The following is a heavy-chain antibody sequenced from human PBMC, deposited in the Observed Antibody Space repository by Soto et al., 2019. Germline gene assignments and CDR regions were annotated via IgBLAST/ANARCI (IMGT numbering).Heavy chain of an antibody. V-gene: IGHV3-48*02. CDR2: ISSSSSTI. CDR3: ARDSNSGSYNYYYYGTDV. CDR1: GFTFSSYS. J-gene: IGHJ6*02. D-gene: IGHD1-26*01. Sequence: GGSLRLSCAASGFTFSSYSMNWVRQAPGKGLEWVSYISSSSSTIYYADSVKGRFTISRDNAKNSLYLQMNSLRDEDTAVYYCARDSNSGSYNYYYYGTDVWGQGTTVTVSS.